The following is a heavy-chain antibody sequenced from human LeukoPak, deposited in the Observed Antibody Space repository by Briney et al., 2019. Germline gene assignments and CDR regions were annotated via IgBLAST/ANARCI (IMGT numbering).Heavy chain of an antibody. Sequence: GGSLRLSCAASGFTFSSYSMNWVRQAPGKGLEWVSSISSSSSYIYYADSVKGRFTISRDNAKNSLYLQMNSLGAEDTAVYYCAREQDYGDSWGLDYWGQGTLVTVSS. CDR2: ISSSSSYI. CDR1: GFTFSSYS. V-gene: IGHV3-21*01. J-gene: IGHJ4*02. CDR3: AREQDYGDSWGLDY. D-gene: IGHD4-17*01.